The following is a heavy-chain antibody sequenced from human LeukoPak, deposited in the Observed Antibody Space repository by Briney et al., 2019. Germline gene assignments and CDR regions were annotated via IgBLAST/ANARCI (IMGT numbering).Heavy chain of an antibody. Sequence: GGSLRLSCAASGFTFSDYYMSWIRQSPGKGLEWLSHIGRSGGDKNYADSVKGRFTISRDNAENSLFLQMNSLRIEDTAIYYCATDIRAVGDSRYFDYWGQGALVTVSS. V-gene: IGHV3-11*01. CDR3: ATDIRAVGDSRYFDY. CDR2: IGRSGGDK. J-gene: IGHJ4*02. D-gene: IGHD1-26*01. CDR1: GFTFSDYY.